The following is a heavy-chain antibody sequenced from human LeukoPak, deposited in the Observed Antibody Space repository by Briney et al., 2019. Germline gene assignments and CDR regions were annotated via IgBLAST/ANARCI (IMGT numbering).Heavy chain of an antibody. J-gene: IGHJ1*01. CDR1: GFTFSSYA. V-gene: IGHV3-30-3*01. CDR2: ISYDGSNK. D-gene: IGHD6-19*01. Sequence: PGGSLRLSCAASGFTFSSYAMHWVRQAPGKGLEWVAVISYDGSNKYYADSVKGRFTISRDNSKNTLYLQMNSLRAEDTAVYYCARDQSVAGTSHLFQHWGQGTLVTVSS. CDR3: ARDQSVAGTSHLFQH.